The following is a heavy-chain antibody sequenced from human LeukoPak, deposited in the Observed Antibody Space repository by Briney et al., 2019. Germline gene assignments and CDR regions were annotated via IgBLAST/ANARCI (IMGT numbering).Heavy chain of an antibody. CDR1: GGSINDAY. CDR2: VYYSGTT. J-gene: IGHJ4*02. V-gene: IGHV4-59*01. CDR3: ARAWASDYFDA. Sequence: SETLSLTCTVSGGSINDAYWTWIRQPPGKGLEWIANVYYSGTTNYNPSLKSRDTMSVDTSKNKFSLKLSSVTAADTAVYYCARAWASDYFDAWGQGTQVTVSS. D-gene: IGHD6-19*01.